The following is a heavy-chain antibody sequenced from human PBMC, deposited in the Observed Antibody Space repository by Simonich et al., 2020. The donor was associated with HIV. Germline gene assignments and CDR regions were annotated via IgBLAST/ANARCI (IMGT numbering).Heavy chain of an antibody. CDR3: ARKGGGRGVYYFDY. CDR1: GGTFSSFA. CDR2: INPIFGTE. J-gene: IGHJ4*02. Sequence: QVQLVQSGAEVKKPGSSVKVSCKASGGTFSSFAISWVRQAPGLGLWWVGGINPIFGTENYAQMFQGRVTITADESTSTAYMELSSLRSEDTGIYYCARKGGGRGVYYFDYWGQGTLVTVSS. D-gene: IGHD3-10*01. V-gene: IGHV1-69*13.